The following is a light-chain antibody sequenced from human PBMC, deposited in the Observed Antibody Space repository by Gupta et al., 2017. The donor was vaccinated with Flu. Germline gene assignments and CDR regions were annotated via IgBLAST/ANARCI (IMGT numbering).Light chain of an antibody. CDR3: QVWDRSSNHRV. Sequence: GQKDRITGVGNNIGSKIVYWYHQKPVQAPVLVVDDDSDRRSGIPERFSGSNYGITATMTISRVEAGDEADYYCQVWDRSSNHRVFGGGTKLTVL. J-gene: IGLJ3*02. CDR2: DDS. V-gene: IGLV3-21*02. CDR1: NIGSKI.